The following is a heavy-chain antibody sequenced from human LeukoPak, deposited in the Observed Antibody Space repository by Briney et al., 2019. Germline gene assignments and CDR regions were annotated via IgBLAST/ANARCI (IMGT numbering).Heavy chain of an antibody. Sequence: GGSLRLSCAASGFTFRSYSTNWVRQAPGKGLEWVSSISSSSSYIYYADSVKGRFTISRDNAKNSLYLQMNSLRAEDTAVYYCARAIAVAGLDWGQGTLVTVSS. J-gene: IGHJ4*02. CDR1: GFTFRSYS. CDR3: ARAIAVAGLD. V-gene: IGHV3-21*01. D-gene: IGHD6-19*01. CDR2: ISSSSSYI.